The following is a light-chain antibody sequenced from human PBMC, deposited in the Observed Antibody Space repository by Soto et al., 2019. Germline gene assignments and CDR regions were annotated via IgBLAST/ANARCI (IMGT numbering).Light chain of an antibody. Sequence: EIVLTQSPATLSLSPLERATLSFIASQSVSSNYLAWYQQKPGQAPRLLIHGATTRATGIPARFSGSGSGTEFTLTISSLQSEDFAVYYCQQYNNWPRTFGQGTKVDIK. CDR2: GAT. CDR3: QQYNNWPRT. J-gene: IGKJ1*01. V-gene: IGKV3-15*01. CDR1: QSVSSN.